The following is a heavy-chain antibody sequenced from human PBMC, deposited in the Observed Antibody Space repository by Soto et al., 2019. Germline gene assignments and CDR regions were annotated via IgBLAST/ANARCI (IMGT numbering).Heavy chain of an antibody. CDR2: MNEDGSEI. D-gene: IGHD3-10*01. CDR3: ARGRSLLWFGEP. J-gene: IGHJ4*02. Sequence: EVQLVESGGGLDQPGGSLKLSCAASGFTFSNYLMSWVRQAPGKGLEWVANMNEDGSEIYYVDSVRGRFTISRDNAKNSLYLQMNSLRVEDTAVYYCARGRSLLWFGEPRGQGTLVTVSS. CDR1: GFTFSNYL. V-gene: IGHV3-7*01.